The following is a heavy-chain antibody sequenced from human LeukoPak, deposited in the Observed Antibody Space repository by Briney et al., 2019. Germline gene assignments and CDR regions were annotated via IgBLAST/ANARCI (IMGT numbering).Heavy chain of an antibody. CDR2: IYHSGST. J-gene: IGHJ4*02. CDR3: ARVGNWNAYFDC. CDR1: GGSISSSNW. Sequence: SSESLSLTCAVSGGSISSSNWWSWVRQPPGKGLEWIGEIYHSGSTNYNPSLKSRVTISVDKTKNQFSLKLSSVTAADTAVYYCARVGNWNAYFDCWGQGTLVTVS. V-gene: IGHV4-4*02. D-gene: IGHD1-20*01.